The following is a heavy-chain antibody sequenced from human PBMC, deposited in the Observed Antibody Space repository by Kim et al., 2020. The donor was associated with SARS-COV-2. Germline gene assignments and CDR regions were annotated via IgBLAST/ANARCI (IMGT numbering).Heavy chain of an antibody. D-gene: IGHD1-26*01. CDR2: ISPYNGNT. Sequence: ASVKVSCKASGYTFTSYDISWVRQAPGQGLEWMGWISPYNGNTNYAQNLQGRVTMTTDTSTSTAYMELRSLRSDDTAVYYCAKLAGANSFDYWGQGTLVTVSS. J-gene: IGHJ4*02. CDR3: AKLAGANSFDY. V-gene: IGHV1-18*04. CDR1: GYTFTSYD.